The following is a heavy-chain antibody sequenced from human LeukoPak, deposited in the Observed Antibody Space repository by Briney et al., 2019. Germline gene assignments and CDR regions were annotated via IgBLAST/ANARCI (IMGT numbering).Heavy chain of an antibody. V-gene: IGHV3-11*01. CDR2: INIGGTNT. CDR3: ATDGAGFDT. Sequence: GGSLRLSRAASGFTVSSNYMSWIRQAPGKGLEWLSYINIGGTNTHYADSVKGRFTISRDNAKKSLYLEMNNLRAEDTAVYYCATDGAGFDTWGQGVLVTVSS. J-gene: IGHJ5*02. CDR1: GFTVSSNY.